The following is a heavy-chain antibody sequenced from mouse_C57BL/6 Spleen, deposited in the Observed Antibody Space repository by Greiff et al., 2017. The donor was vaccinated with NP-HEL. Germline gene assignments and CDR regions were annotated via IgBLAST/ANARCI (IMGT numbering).Heavy chain of an antibody. CDR3: APFITTVVEPGYFDV. Sequence: VQLQQPGAELVRPGTSVKLSCKASGYTFTSYWMHWVKQRPGQGLEWIGVIDPSDSYTNYNQKFKGKATLTVDTSSSTAYMQLSSLTSEDSAVYYCAPFITTVVEPGYFDVWGTGTTVTVSS. D-gene: IGHD1-1*01. CDR1: GYTFTSYW. J-gene: IGHJ1*03. CDR2: IDPSDSYT. V-gene: IGHV1-59*01.